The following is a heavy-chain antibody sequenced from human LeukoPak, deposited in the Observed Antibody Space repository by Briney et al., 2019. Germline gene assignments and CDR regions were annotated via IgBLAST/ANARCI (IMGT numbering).Heavy chain of an antibody. J-gene: IGHJ5*02. Sequence: SETLSLTCNVSGGSISSSSYYWGWIRQPPGKGLEWIGSIYYSGSTYYNPSLKSRVTISVDTSKNQFSLKLSSVTAADTAVYYCARDLGYYYDSSGYYEGPWGQGTLVTVSS. CDR3: ARDLGYYYDSSGYYEGP. CDR2: IYYSGST. V-gene: IGHV4-39*07. CDR1: GGSISSSSYY. D-gene: IGHD3-22*01.